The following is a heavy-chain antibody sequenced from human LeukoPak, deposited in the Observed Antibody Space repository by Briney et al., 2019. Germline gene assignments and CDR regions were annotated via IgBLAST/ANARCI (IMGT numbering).Heavy chain of an antibody. CDR3: AKRSGDYTARYYFDY. V-gene: IGHV5-51*01. D-gene: IGHD4-17*01. J-gene: IGHJ4*02. Sequence: GESLKISCKGSGYSFTSYWIGWVRQMPGKGLEWMGIIYPGDSNTRYSPSFQGQVTISADKSISTAYLQWSSLKASDTAMYYCAKRSGDYTARYYFDYWGQGTLVTVS. CDR1: GYSFTSYW. CDR2: IYPGDSNT.